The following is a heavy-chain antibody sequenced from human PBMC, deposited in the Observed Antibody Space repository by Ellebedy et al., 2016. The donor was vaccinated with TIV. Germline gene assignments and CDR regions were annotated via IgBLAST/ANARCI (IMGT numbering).Heavy chain of an antibody. CDR3: AKVAITMIVEPWYFDL. V-gene: IGHV3-48*03. Sequence: GGSLRLSCTASGFTFNDYEMNWVRQAPGKGLEWVSFISSSGSTISYADSVKGRFTISRDNSNTSLFLQMNSLRTEDTALYYCAKVAITMIVEPWYFDLWGRGTLVTVSS. CDR1: GFTFNDYE. J-gene: IGHJ2*01. CDR2: ISSSGSTI. D-gene: IGHD3-22*01.